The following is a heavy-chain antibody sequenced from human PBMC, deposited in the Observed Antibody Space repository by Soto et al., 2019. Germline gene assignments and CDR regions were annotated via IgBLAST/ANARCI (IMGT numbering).Heavy chain of an antibody. J-gene: IGHJ5*02. CDR1: GGTFSSYA. CDR3: AVGLRFLEWLTWFDP. V-gene: IGHV1-69*13. CDR2: IIPIFGTA. D-gene: IGHD3-3*01. Sequence: SVKVSCKASGGTFSSYAISWVRQAPGQGREWMGGIIPIFGTANYAQKFQGRVTITADESTSTAYMELSSLRSEDTAVYYCAVGLRFLEWLTWFDPWGQGTLVTVSS.